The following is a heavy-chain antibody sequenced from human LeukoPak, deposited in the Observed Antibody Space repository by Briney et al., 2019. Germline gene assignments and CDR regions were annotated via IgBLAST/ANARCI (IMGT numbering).Heavy chain of an antibody. Sequence: GGSLRLSCAASGFTFSSYSMNWVRQAPGKGLEWVSYISSSSSNIYYADSVKGRFTISRDNAKNSLYLQMNSLRAEDPAMYLWSRDGWFGDYNWFDPWGQGTLVTVSS. CDR3: SRDGWFGDYNWFDP. J-gene: IGHJ5*02. D-gene: IGHD3-10*01. CDR1: GFTFSSYS. V-gene: IGHV3-48*01. CDR2: ISSSSSNI.